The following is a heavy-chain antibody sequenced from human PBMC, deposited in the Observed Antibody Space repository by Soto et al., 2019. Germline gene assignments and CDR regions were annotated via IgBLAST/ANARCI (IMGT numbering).Heavy chain of an antibody. J-gene: IGHJ5*02. CDR1: GGFLSESY. Sequence: SETLSLTCAVYGGFLSESYWTWIRQPPGKGLEWIGEINHVGGTNYNPSLKSRVTMSVDTSQNQFSLRLISVTAADTAMYFCVKIRYQLPSSVLWLDPWGQGTPVTAPQ. CDR2: INHVGGT. CDR3: VKIRYQLPSSVLWLDP. D-gene: IGHD3-16*01. V-gene: IGHV4-34*01.